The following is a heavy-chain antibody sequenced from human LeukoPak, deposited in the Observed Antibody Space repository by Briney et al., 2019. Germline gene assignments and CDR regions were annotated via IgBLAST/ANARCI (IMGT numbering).Heavy chain of an antibody. CDR3: ARHWGHYGDYGGFDS. CDR2: IYPGDSET. V-gene: IGHV5-51*01. D-gene: IGHD4-17*01. CDR1: GCSFINYW. J-gene: IGHJ4*02. Sequence: GESLKISCKSSGCSFINYWVGWVRQMPGKGLEWMGIIYPGDSETRYSPSFQGQVTISVDKSISTAYLQWSSLKASDTAMYYCARHWGHYGDYGGFDSWGQGTLVTVSS.